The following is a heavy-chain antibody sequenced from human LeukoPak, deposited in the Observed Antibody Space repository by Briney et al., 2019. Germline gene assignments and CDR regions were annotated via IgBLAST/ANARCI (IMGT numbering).Heavy chain of an antibody. Sequence: GGSLKISRKASGYTFFHYLIGWGRQFAGKSPEWMGVVWPKDSDTRYSSSFQGQVTISADKSTSTAYLQWSSLKASDTAVYYWARLVGKILRLTPRYFDSWGQGTLVTVSS. J-gene: IGHJ4*02. CDR2: VWPKDSDT. CDR1: GYTFFHYL. V-gene: IGHV5-51*01. CDR3: ARLVGKILRLTPRYFDS. D-gene: IGHD1-26*01.